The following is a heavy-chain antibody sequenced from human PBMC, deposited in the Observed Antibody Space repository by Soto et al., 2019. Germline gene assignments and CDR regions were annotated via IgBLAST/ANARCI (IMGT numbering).Heavy chain of an antibody. J-gene: IGHJ5*02. CDR2: ISSNSAYI. CDR1: GFTFRSFT. Sequence: PGGSLRLSCAASGFTFRSFTMNWVRQAPGKGLEWVSTISSNSAYIYYTDALRGRFTISRDNVKNSLHLQMNSLRAEDTAVYYCTRDASRDSSARGWFDPWGPGTLVTVSS. D-gene: IGHD6-13*01. CDR3: TRDASRDSSARGWFDP. V-gene: IGHV3-21*01.